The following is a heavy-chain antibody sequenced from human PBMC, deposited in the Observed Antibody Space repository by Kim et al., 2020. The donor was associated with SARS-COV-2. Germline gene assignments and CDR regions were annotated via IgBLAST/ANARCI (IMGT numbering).Heavy chain of an antibody. CDR3: ARDSSGFYDY. Sequence: TANYAQKFQGRVTITADKSTSTAYMELSSLRSEDTAVYYCARDSSGFYDYWGQGTLVTVSS. J-gene: IGHJ4*02. CDR2: TA. V-gene: IGHV1-69*06. D-gene: IGHD3-22*01.